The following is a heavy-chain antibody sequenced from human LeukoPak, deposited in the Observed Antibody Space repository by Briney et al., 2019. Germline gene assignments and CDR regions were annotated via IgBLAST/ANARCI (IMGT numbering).Heavy chain of an antibody. CDR3: ARGYSSDDAFDI. CDR1: GFTFSSYS. V-gene: IGHV3-21*01. CDR2: ISSSSSYI. Sequence: GGSLRLSCAASGFTFSSYSMNWVRQAPGKGLEWVSSISSSSSYIYYADSVKGRFTISRVNAKNSLYLQMNSLRAEDTAVYYCARGYSSDDAFDIWGQGTMVTVSS. D-gene: IGHD6-25*01. J-gene: IGHJ3*02.